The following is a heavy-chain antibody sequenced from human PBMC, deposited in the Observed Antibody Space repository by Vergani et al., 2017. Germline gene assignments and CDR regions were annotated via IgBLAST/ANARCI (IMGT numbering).Heavy chain of an antibody. Sequence: QVQLQQWGAGLLQPSETLSLTCAVYGGSFSGYYWSWIRQPPGKGLEWIGEINHSGSTNYNPSLKSRVTISVDTSKNQFSLTLSSVTAADTAVYYCARLRGSPYPYYYYYMDVWGKGTTVTVSS. CDR1: GGSFSGYY. CDR2: INHSGST. V-gene: IGHV4-34*01. J-gene: IGHJ6*03. D-gene: IGHD5-12*01. CDR3: ARLRGSPYPYYYYYMDV.